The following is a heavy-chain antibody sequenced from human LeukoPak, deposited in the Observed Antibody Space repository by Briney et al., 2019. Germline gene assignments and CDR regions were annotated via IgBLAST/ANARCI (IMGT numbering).Heavy chain of an antibody. CDR2: IRQDGSEK. J-gene: IGHJ6*02. CDR3: AKEINMVRGVIIDGMDV. V-gene: IGHV3-7*01. Sequence: PGGSLRLSCAASGFTFSSYWMHWVRQAPGKGLEWVANIRQDGSEKYYVDSVKGRFTISRDNAKNSLYLQMHSLRAEDTAVYYCAKEINMVRGVIIDGMDVWRQGTTVTDSS. CDR1: GFTFSSYW. D-gene: IGHD3-10*01.